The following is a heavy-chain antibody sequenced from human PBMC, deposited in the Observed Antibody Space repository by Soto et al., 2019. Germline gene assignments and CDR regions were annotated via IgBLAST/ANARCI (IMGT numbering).Heavy chain of an antibody. J-gene: IGHJ4*02. CDR3: ARGGAMGVDY. D-gene: IGHD1-26*01. CDR2: IYFDGITT. CDR1: GFTFNTHW. Sequence: EVQLVESGGGVVQPGGALRLSCTASGFTFNTHWMHWVRQAPGKGLVWVSRIYFDGITTNYADSVKGPLTGPRDNAKTTVYLHVNTLRDEDTAVYYCARGGAMGVDYWGQGTLVTVAS. V-gene: IGHV3-74*01.